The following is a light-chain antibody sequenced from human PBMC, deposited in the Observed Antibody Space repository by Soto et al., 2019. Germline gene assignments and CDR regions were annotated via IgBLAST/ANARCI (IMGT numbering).Light chain of an antibody. CDR2: EVS. J-gene: IGLJ3*02. V-gene: IGLV2-14*01. Sequence: QSALTQPASVSGSPGQSITISCAGSSSDVGGYSYVSWYQQHPGKAPKLMIYEVSKRPSGVSNRFSASKSANTASLTVSGLQAEDEADYYCSSYTSSSTWVFGGGTKLTVL. CDR3: SSYTSSSTWV. CDR1: SSDVGGYSY.